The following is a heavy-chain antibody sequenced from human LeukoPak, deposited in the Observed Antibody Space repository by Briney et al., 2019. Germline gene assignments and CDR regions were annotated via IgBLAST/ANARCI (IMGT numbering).Heavy chain of an antibody. D-gene: IGHD2-21*01. Sequence: SETLSLTCAVYGGSFSGYYWSWIRQPPGKGLEWIGEINHSGSTNYNPSLKSRVTISVDTSKNQFSLKLSSVTAADTAVYYCARGSVVVRAFDIWGQGTTVTVSS. CDR1: GGSFSGYY. J-gene: IGHJ3*02. CDR3: ARGSVVVRAFDI. CDR2: INHSGST. V-gene: IGHV4-34*01.